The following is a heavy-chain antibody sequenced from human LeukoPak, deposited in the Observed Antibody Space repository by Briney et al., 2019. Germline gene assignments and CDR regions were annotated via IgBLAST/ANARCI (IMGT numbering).Heavy chain of an antibody. V-gene: IGHV4-4*07. J-gene: IGHJ6*02. CDR1: GGSISSYY. D-gene: IGHD4-23*01. CDR2: IYTSGST. Sequence: SETLSLTCAVSGGSISSYYWSWIRQPAGKGLEWIGRIYTSGSTNYNPSLKSRVTMSVDTSKNQFSLKLSSVTAADTAVYYCASASTTVVTPDVWGQGTTVTVSS. CDR3: ASASTTVVTPDV.